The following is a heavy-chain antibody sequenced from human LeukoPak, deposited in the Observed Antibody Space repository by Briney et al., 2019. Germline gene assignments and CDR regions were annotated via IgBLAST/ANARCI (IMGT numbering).Heavy chain of an antibody. J-gene: IGHJ4*02. CDR2: ISGSGGST. Sequence: GGSLRLSCAASGFTFSSYAMSWVRQAPGKGLEWVSAISGSGGSTYYADSVKGRSTISRDNSKNTLYLQMNSLRAEDTAVYYCAKDRASYYYDSSGPVWGQGTLVTVSS. V-gene: IGHV3-23*01. D-gene: IGHD3-22*01. CDR1: GFTFSSYA. CDR3: AKDRASYYYDSSGPV.